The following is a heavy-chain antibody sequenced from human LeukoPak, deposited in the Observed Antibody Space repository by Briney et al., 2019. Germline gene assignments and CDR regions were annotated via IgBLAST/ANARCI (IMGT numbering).Heavy chain of an antibody. V-gene: IGHV4-4*02. CDR1: GDSISNSRW. CDR2: IYRGGSA. Sequence: PSGTLSLTCTVSGDSISNSRWWTWVRHSPGKGLEWIGEIYRGGSAQYNPSLKSRVTMSMDKSKNQFPLELNSVTAADTAVYYCARVGYNGFGVLDYWGQGNLVTVSS. CDR3: ARVGYNGFGVLDY. J-gene: IGHJ4*02. D-gene: IGHD1-26*01.